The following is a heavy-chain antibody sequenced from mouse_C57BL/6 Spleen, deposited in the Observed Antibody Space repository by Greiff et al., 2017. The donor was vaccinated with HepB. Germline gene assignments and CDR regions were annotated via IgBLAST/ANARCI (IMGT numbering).Heavy chain of an antibody. CDR1: GYAFSSYW. D-gene: IGHD1-1*01. CDR3: ARGGGSSYDYFDY. CDR2: IYPGDGDT. J-gene: IGHJ2*01. V-gene: IGHV1-80*01. Sequence: VQLQQSGAELVKPGASVKISCKASGYAFSSYWMNWVKQRPGKGLEWIGQIYPGDGDTNYNGKFKGKATLTADKSSSTAYMQLSSLTSEDSAVYFCARGGGSSYDYFDYWGQGTTLTVSS.